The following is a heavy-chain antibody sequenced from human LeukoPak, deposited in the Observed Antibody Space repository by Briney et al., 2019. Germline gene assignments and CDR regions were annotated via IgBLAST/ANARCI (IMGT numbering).Heavy chain of an antibody. CDR2: INHSGST. CDR1: GGSFSGYY. CDR3: ARARGDIVVVPAAPFDY. V-gene: IGHV4-34*01. D-gene: IGHD2-2*01. Sequence: SETLSLACAVYGGSFSGYYWSWIRQPPGKGLEWIGEINHSGSTNYTPSLKSRVTISVDTSKNQFSLKLSSVTAADTAVYYCARARGDIVVVPAAPFDYWGQGTLVTVSS. J-gene: IGHJ4*02.